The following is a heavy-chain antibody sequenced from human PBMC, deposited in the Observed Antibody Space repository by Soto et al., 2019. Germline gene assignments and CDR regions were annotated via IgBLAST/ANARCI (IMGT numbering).Heavy chain of an antibody. CDR2: MYYSGST. V-gene: IGHV4-59*01. Sequence: PSETLSLTCTVSGGSISGYYWSWVRQPPGKGLEWIGYMYYSGSTNYNPSLKSRVTMSADTSKNQFSLKLTSVTAADTAVYYCARDMSYYYGLDFWGQGTTVTVSS. CDR1: GGSISGYY. J-gene: IGHJ6*02. D-gene: IGHD3-10*02. CDR3: ARDMSYYYGLDF.